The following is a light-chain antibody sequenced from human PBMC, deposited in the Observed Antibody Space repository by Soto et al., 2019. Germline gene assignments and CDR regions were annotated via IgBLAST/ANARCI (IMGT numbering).Light chain of an antibody. V-gene: IGKV3-20*01. CDR1: QTISSSY. CDR2: GAS. J-gene: IGKJ2*01. CDR3: QQYDSSTGT. Sequence: EIVLTQSPGTLSLSPGERATRSCSASQTISSSYLAWYQQKPGQAPRLLIYGASLRATGIPDRFSGSGSGKDFTLTISRLEPEYFGVYYCQQYDSSTGTFGQGTKLEI.